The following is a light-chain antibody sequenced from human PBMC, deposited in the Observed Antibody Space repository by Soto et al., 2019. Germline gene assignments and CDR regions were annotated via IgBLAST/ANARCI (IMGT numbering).Light chain of an antibody. CDR3: QTWGTGIVV. CDR1: SGHSSYA. J-gene: IGLJ2*01. CDR2: LNSDGSH. V-gene: IGLV4-69*01. Sequence: QTVVTQSPPASASLGASVKLTCTLNSGHSSYAIAWHQQQPEKGPRYLMRLNSDGSHSKGDGIPDRFSGSSSGAERYLTISSLQSADEADYYCQTWGTGIVVFGGGTKLTVL.